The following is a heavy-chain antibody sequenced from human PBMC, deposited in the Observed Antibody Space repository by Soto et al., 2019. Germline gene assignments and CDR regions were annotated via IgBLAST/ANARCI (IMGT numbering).Heavy chain of an antibody. CDR2: IIPMLGIA. CDR3: ARGAWFGENYGMDV. Sequence: QVQLVQSGAEVKKPGSSVKVSCKASGGTFSSYTISWVRQAPGLGLEWMGRIIPMLGIANYAQKFQGRVTITADNSTSTAYMELSSLRSEDTAVYYCARGAWFGENYGMDVWGQGTTVTVSS. J-gene: IGHJ6*02. CDR1: GGTFSSYT. D-gene: IGHD3-10*01. V-gene: IGHV1-69*02.